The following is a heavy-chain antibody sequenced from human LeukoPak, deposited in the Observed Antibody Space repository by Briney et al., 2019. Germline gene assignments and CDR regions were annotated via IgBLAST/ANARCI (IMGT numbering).Heavy chain of an antibody. CDR3: AVRIPAATTLDY. D-gene: IGHD2-2*01. Sequence: ASVKVSCKASGYTFTSYGISWVRQAPGQGIEWMGWISAYNGNTNYAQKLQGRVTMTTDRSTSTAYMELRSLRSDDTAVYYCAVRIPAATTLDYWGQGTLVTVSS. J-gene: IGHJ4*02. V-gene: IGHV1-18*01. CDR2: ISAYNGNT. CDR1: GYTFTSYG.